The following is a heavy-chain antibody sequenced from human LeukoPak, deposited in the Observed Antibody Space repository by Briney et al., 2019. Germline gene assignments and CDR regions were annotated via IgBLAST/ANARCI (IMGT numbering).Heavy chain of an antibody. V-gene: IGHV4-38-2*02. J-gene: IGHJ4*02. D-gene: IGHD3-10*01. Sequence: SETLSLTCTVSGYSISSGYYWGWIRQPPGKGLEWIGSIYHSGSTYYNPSLKSRVTISVDTSKNQFSLKLSSVTAADTAVYYCARHRYYYGSGSYRSEGPNFDYWGQGTLVTVSS. CDR1: GYSISSGYY. CDR2: IYHSGST. CDR3: ARHRYYYGSGSYRSEGPNFDY.